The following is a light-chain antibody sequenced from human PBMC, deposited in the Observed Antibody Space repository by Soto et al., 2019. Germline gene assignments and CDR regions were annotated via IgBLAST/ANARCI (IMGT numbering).Light chain of an antibody. V-gene: IGKV3-20*01. CDR2: DAS. Sequence: IGIIQSPSTLAFSPRERATLSCPASQSVSCYLAWYQQKPGQAPRLLISDASDRATGIPDRFSGSGSGTDFTLTITRLVPEDFAVYYCQQYGDSPVTFGQGTKVDI. CDR3: QQYGDSPVT. CDR1: QSVSCY. J-gene: IGKJ1*01.